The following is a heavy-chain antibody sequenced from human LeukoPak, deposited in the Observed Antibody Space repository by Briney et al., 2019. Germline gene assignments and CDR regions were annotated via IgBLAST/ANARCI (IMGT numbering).Heavy chain of an antibody. V-gene: IGHV4-59*08. CDR1: GGSISGYY. CDR3: ARHRVPAAATSFDY. Sequence: SETLSLTCTVSGGSISGYYWSWIRQPPGKGLEWIGYIYNSESTNYNPSLRSRVTISADTSKNQFSLKLSSVTAADTAVYFCARHRVPAAATSFDYWGQGALVTVSS. D-gene: IGHD6-13*01. J-gene: IGHJ4*02. CDR2: IYNSEST.